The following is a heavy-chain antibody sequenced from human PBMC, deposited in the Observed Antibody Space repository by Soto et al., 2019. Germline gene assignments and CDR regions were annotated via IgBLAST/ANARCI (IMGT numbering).Heavy chain of an antibody. J-gene: IGHJ4*02. D-gene: IGHD1-26*01. V-gene: IGHV4-61*01. Sequence: PSETLSLTCTVSGAPFSSETHFWTWIRPPPGKGLEWIGYMYYSGVTNSNPALKSRVTLSVDRYRNQFSLSLNSVTAADTAVYYCAREDMSGTYYFDYWGPGTQVTVSS. CDR1: GAPFSSETHF. CDR3: AREDMSGTYYFDY. CDR2: MYYSGVT.